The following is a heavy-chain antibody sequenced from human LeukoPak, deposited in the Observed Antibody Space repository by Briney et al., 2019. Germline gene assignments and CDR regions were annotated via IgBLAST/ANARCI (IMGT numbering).Heavy chain of an antibody. CDR3: ARGLTFGGVTNDAFDI. CDR2: INPTGGST. CDR1: GYTFTSYY. J-gene: IGHJ3*02. Sequence: GASVKVSCKASGYTFTSYYMNWVRQAPGQGLEWMGIINPTGGSTSYAQKFQGRVTMTRDTPTSTVYMELSSLRSEDTAVYYCARGLTFGGVTNDAFDIWGQGTMVTVSS. D-gene: IGHD3-16*01. V-gene: IGHV1-46*01.